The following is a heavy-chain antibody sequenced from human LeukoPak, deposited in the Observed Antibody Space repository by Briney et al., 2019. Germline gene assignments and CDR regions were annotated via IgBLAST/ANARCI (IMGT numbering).Heavy chain of an antibody. CDR1: GGTFSSYT. V-gene: IGHV1-69*02. CDR2: IIPILGIA. CDR3: ANLFGSDDAFDI. J-gene: IGHJ3*02. D-gene: IGHD3-3*01. Sequence: VASVKVSCKASGGTFSSYTISWVRQAPGQGLEWMGRIIPILGIANYAQKFQGRATITADKSTSTAYMELSSLRSEDTAVYYCANLFGSDDAFDIWGQGTMVTVSS.